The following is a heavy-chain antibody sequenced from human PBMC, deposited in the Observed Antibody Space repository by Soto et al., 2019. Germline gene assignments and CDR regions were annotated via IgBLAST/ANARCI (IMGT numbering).Heavy chain of an antibody. CDR2: VHYSGTT. J-gene: IGHJ6*02. CDR1: GASVSGGHYY. D-gene: IGHD3-9*01. V-gene: IGHV4-61*01. CDR3: AGDSHIFYGLDV. Sequence: QVQLQESGPGLVKPSETLSLTCTDSGASVSGGHYYWRCIRQSPGKGLEWIGYVHYSGTTNYSPSLKSRVTISGDSSRNQFSLKLSFVTAADPAVYYCAGDSHIFYGLDVWGQGTTVSVSS.